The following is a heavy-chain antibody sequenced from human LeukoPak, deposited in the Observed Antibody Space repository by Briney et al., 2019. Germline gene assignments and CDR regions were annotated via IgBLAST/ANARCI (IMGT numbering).Heavy chain of an antibody. D-gene: IGHD6-13*01. Sequence: GGSLRLSCAASGFTFSSYAMSWVRQAPGKGLEWVSAVSGSGTRTYYADVVKGRFTISRDNSKSTLYLQMNSLRAEDAAVYYCAKHSSSWYRDFDYWGQGTLVTVSS. CDR1: GFTFSSYA. V-gene: IGHV3-23*01. J-gene: IGHJ4*02. CDR3: AKHSSSWYRDFDY. CDR2: VSGSGTRT.